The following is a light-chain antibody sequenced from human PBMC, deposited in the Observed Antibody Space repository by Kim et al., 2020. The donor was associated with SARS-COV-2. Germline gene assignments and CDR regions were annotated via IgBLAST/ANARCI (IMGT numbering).Light chain of an antibody. CDR2: DKN. CDR3: AFRDRASTGNHYV. Sequence: SSELTQDPAVSVALGQTVRITCQGDSLRSYYANWYQQKPGQAPVLVMYDKNNRPSGIPDRFSGSNSGNTASLTITGAPAADEAEYYCAFRDRASTGNHYV. V-gene: IGLV3-19*01. J-gene: IGLJ1*01. CDR1: SLRSYY.